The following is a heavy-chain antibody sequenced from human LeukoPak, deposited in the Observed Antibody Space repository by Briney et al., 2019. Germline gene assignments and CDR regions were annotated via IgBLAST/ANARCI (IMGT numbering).Heavy chain of an antibody. D-gene: IGHD3-22*01. CDR3: ARDRNYDSSGYFYPYFDY. CDR1: GFTFSSYG. Sequence: GGSLRLSCAASGFTFSSYGMHWVRQAPGKGLEWVAVISYDGSNKYYADSVKGRFGISRDNSKNTLYLQMNSLRAEDTAVYYCARDRNYDSSGYFYPYFDYWGQGTLVTVSS. CDR2: ISYDGSNK. J-gene: IGHJ4*02. V-gene: IGHV3-30*03.